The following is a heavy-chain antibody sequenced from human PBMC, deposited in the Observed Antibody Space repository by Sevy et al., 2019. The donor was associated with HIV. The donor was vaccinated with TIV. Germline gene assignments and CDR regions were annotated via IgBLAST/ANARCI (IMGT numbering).Heavy chain of an antibody. CDR3: ARLSAVSRSYNFDY. D-gene: IGHD4-4*01. Sequence: SETLSLTCTVSGDSVSSDNYYWSWIRQPPGKGLEWIGYMFYRGSTNYNPSLKSRVTISVDTSKNQFSLKLNSVTAADTAFYYCARLSAVSRSYNFDYWGQGTLVTVSS. J-gene: IGHJ4*02. V-gene: IGHV4-61*01. CDR1: GDSVSSDNYY. CDR2: MFYRGST.